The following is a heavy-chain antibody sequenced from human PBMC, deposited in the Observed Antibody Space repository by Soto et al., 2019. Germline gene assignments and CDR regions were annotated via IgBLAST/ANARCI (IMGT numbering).Heavy chain of an antibody. CDR2: IIPIFGTA. CDR1: GDTFSSYA. J-gene: IGHJ2*01. CDR3: ARALDTVVTSSYWYFDL. Sequence: QVQLVQSGAEVKKPGSSVKVSCKASGDTFSSYAISWVRQAPGQGLEWMGGIIPIFGTANYAQKFQGRVTITADESTSTAYMELSSLRSEDTAVYYCARALDTVVTSSYWYFDLWGRGTLVTVSS. D-gene: IGHD2-21*02. V-gene: IGHV1-69*01.